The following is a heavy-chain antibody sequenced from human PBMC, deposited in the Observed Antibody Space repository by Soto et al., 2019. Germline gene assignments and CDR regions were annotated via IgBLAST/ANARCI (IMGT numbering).Heavy chain of an antibody. J-gene: IGHJ4*02. Sequence: GESLKISCKGSGYSVTSYWIGWVRQMPGKGLEWMGIIYPGDSDTRYSPSFQGQVTISADKSISTAYLQMNSLRAEDTAVYYCASRTNYDIYYWGQGTLVTVSS. CDR2: IYPGDSDT. D-gene: IGHD3-22*01. CDR3: ASRTNYDIYY. V-gene: IGHV5-51*01. CDR1: GYSVTSYW.